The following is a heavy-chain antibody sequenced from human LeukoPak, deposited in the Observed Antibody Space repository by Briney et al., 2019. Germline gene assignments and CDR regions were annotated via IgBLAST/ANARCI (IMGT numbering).Heavy chain of an antibody. CDR3: AKDGKNYFDY. Sequence: PGRSLRLSCAASGFTFDDYAMHWVRQAPGKGLEWVSLISWDGGSTYYADSVKGRFTISRDNSKNSLSLQMNSLRPEDTALYYCAKDGKNYFDYWGQGTLVTVSS. CDR2: ISWDGGST. V-gene: IGHV3-43*01. CDR1: GFTFDDYA. J-gene: IGHJ4*02.